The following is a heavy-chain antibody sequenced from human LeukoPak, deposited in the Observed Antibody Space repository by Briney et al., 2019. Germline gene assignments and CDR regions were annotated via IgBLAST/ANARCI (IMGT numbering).Heavy chain of an antibody. CDR2: ISGSGGST. V-gene: IGHV3-23*01. CDR1: GFTFSSYA. D-gene: IGHD6-19*01. Sequence: GASLRLSCAASGFTFSSYAMSGVRQAPGKGLEWVSAISGSGGSTYYADPVKGRFTISRDNSKNTLYLQMNSLRAEDTAVYYCAKDRSSGWYHWGQGTLVTVSS. J-gene: IGHJ4*02. CDR3: AKDRSSGWYH.